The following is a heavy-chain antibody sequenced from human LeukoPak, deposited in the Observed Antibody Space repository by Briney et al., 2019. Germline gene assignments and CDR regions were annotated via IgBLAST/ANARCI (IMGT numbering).Heavy chain of an antibody. CDR1: GFTSSSYW. D-gene: IGHD3-10*01. V-gene: IGHV3-7*01. CDR3: ARERVGDFFDY. CDR2: IKQDGSDK. Sequence: GGSLRLSCAASGFTSSSYWMSWVRQAPGRGLEWVANIKQDGSDKYCVDSVKGRFTISRDNAKNSLYLQMNSLRAEDTAVYYCARERVGDFFDYWGQGTLVTVSS. J-gene: IGHJ4*02.